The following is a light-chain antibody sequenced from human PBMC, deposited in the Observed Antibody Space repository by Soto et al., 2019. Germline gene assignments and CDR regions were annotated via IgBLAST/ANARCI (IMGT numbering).Light chain of an antibody. J-gene: IGKJ2*01. CDR1: QSVSSSY. V-gene: IGKV3-20*01. CDR3: QQYGSSPHT. CDR2: GAS. Sequence: EMVLTQSPGTLSLSPGERATLSCRASQSVSSSYLAWYQQKPGQAPRLLIYGASSRATGIPDRFSGSGSGTDVTLTISRLEPEDFAVYYCQQYGSSPHTFGQGTKLEIK.